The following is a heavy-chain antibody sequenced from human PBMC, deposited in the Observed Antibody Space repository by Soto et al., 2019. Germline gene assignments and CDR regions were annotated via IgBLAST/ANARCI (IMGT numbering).Heavy chain of an antibody. V-gene: IGHV3-23*01. CDR2: ISATGGGT. CDR1: GFKFSSYA. J-gene: IGHJ5*01. D-gene: IGHD3-16*01. CDR3: AKDRRAGGNSAFYFDF. Sequence: PGGSLRLSCAASGFKFSSYAMSWVRQAPGKGLEWVSLISATGGGTYYADSVKGRFTISRDNSDNTLYLQVHSLRAEDTAVYYCAKDRRAGGNSAFYFDFWGQGAQVTV.